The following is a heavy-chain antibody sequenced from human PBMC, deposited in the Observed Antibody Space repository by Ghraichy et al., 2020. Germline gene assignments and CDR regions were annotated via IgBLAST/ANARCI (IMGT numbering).Heavy chain of an antibody. CDR2: IYYSGST. CDR3: ARDKYYYDSSGYPIYGMDG. J-gene: IGHJ6*02. Sequence: SETLSLTCTVSGDSMSNYYWTWIRQPPGKGLEWIGYIYYSGSTNYNPSLKSRVTISVDTSQNQFSLKLSSVTAADTAVYYCARDKYYYDSSGYPIYGMDGWGQGTTVTVPS. CDR1: GDSMSNYY. V-gene: IGHV4-59*01. D-gene: IGHD3-22*01.